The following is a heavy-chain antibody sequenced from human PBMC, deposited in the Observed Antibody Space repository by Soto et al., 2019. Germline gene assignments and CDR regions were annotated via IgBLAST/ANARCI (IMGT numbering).Heavy chain of an antibody. CDR1: GYTFTSYY. D-gene: IGHD6-25*01. V-gene: IGHV1-46*01. CDR3: ARDSSAAYYYYGMDV. CDR2: INPSGGST. J-gene: IGHJ6*02. Sequence: AASVKVSCKASGYTFTSYYMHWVRQAPGQGLEWMGIINPSGGSTSYAQKFQGRVTMTRDTSTSTVYMELSSLRSEDTAVYYCARDSSAAYYYYGMDVWGQGTTVTVSS.